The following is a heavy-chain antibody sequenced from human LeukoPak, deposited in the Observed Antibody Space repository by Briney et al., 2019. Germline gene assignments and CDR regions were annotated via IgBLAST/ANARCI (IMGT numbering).Heavy chain of an antibody. CDR2: ISSNGVNT. D-gene: IGHD2-2*01. CDR1: GFTFSTYA. V-gene: IGHV3-64*03. J-gene: IGHJ5*02. CDR3: VKATEGYCTSTSCLGFDP. Sequence: GRSLRLSCAASGFTFSTYAMHWVRQAPGKGLEYVSAISSNGVNTYYADSVKGRFTISRDNSKNTLYLQMSGLRAEDTAVYYCVKATEGYCTSTSCLGFDPWGQGTLVTVSS.